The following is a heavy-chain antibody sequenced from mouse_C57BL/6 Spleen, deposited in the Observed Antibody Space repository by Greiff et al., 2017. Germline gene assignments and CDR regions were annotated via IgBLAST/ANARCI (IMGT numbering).Heavy chain of an antibody. CDR1: GYTFTSYW. J-gene: IGHJ4*01. CDR2: IDPSDSYT. Sequence: QVQLKQPGAELVMPGASVKLSCKASGYTFTSYWMHWVKQRPGQGLEWIGEIDPSDSYTNYNQKFKGKSTLTVDKSSSTAYMQLSSLTSEDSAVYYCAVGNCHAMDYWGQGTSVTVSS. V-gene: IGHV1-69*01. D-gene: IGHD2-1*01. CDR3: AVGNCHAMDY.